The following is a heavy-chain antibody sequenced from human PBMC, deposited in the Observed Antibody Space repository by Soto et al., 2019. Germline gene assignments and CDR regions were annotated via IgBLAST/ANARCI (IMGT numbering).Heavy chain of an antibody. CDR2: ISYDGSNK. D-gene: IGHD1-26*01. V-gene: IGHV3-30-3*01. CDR3: ARAGGSYSIRSAFDI. J-gene: IGHJ3*02. Sequence: QVQLVESGGGVVQPGRSLRLSCAASGFTFSSYAMHWVRQAPGKGLEWVAVISYDGSNKYYADSVKGRFTISRDNSKNTLYLQMNSLRAEDTAVYYYARAGGSYSIRSAFDIWGQGTMVTVSS. CDR1: GFTFSSYA.